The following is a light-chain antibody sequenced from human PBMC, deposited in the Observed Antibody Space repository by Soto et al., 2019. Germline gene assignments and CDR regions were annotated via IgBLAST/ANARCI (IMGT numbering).Light chain of an antibody. CDR3: SSYTSSDTLI. CDR1: SSDVGGYDY. J-gene: IGLJ2*01. Sequence: QSALTQPASVSGSPGQSITISCTGTSSDVGGYDYVSWYQQHPGKAPKLMIYEVINRPSGVSNRFSGSKSGTTASLTISGLQAEDEADYYCSSYTSSDTLIFGGGTQLTVL. CDR2: EVI. V-gene: IGLV2-14*01.